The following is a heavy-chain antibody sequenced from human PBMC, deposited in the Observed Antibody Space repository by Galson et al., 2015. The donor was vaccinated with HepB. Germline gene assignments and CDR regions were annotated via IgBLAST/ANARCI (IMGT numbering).Heavy chain of an antibody. CDR3: ASQSRYCISIRCYEGAFDI. V-gene: IGHV1-3*01. CDR1: GYTFTSYA. Sequence: SVKVSCKASGYTFTSYAIHWVRQAPGQRLEWMGWINAGNGNTKYSQKFQDRVTITRDTSASTAYMELSSLRSEDTAVYFCASQSRYCISIRCYEGAFDIWGQGTTVTVSS. CDR2: INAGNGNT. J-gene: IGHJ3*02. D-gene: IGHD2-2*01.